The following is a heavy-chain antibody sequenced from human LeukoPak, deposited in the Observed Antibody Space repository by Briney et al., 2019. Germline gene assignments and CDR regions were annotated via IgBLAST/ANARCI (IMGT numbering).Heavy chain of an antibody. CDR2: ISSSSSYI. J-gene: IGHJ5*02. CDR3: ARYRRYSSTNWFDP. Sequence: GGSLRLSCAASGFTFSGYSMNWVRQAPGKGLEWVPSISSSSSYIYYADSVKGRFTISRDNAKNSLYLQMNSLRAEDTAVYYCARYRRYSSTNWFDPWGQGTLVTVSS. CDR1: GFTFSGYS. D-gene: IGHD6-13*01. V-gene: IGHV3-21*01.